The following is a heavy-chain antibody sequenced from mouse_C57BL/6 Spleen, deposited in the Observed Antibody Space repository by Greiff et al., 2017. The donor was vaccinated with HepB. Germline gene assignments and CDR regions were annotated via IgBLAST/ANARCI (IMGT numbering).Heavy chain of an antibody. J-gene: IGHJ4*01. D-gene: IGHD2-4*01. Sequence: VQLQQSGPELVKPGASVKISCKASGYTFTDYYMNWVKQSHGQSLEWIGDINPNNGGTSYNQKFKGKATLTVDKSSSTAYMELRSLTSEDSAVYYCARGYDYDVGAMDYWGQGTSVTVSS. V-gene: IGHV1-26*01. CDR1: GYTFTDYY. CDR3: ARGYDYDVGAMDY. CDR2: INPNNGGT.